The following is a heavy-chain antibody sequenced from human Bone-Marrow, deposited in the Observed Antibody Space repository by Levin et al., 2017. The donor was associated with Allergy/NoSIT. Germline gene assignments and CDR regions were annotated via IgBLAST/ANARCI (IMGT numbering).Heavy chain of an antibody. J-gene: IGHJ3*01. CDR2: IKEDGSEK. Sequence: SCEASGFTFSNYWMNWVRQAPGKGLEWVANIKEDGSEKYYVDSVKGRFTISRDNAKKSLYLQMNSLRAEDTALYYCARDPHYYDVLTGHYYDAFDVWGQGTMVTVSS. D-gene: IGHD3-9*01. CDR1: GFTFSNYW. CDR3: ARDPHYYDVLTGHYYDAFDV. V-gene: IGHV3-7*01.